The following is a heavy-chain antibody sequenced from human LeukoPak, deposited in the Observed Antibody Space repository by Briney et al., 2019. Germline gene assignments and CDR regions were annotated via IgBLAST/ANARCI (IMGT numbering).Heavy chain of an antibody. CDR3: ASPNYYGSTGYYSPFDY. Sequence: GGSLRLSCAASGFTFSSYWMSWVRQAPGKGLEWVAVISGDGNNKYYSDSVKGRFTISRDNSKSTLYLEMNSLRTDDTAVYYCASPNYYGSTGYYSPFDYWGQGTLVTVSS. D-gene: IGHD3-22*01. V-gene: IGHV3-30*03. CDR2: ISGDGNNK. J-gene: IGHJ4*02. CDR1: GFTFSSYW.